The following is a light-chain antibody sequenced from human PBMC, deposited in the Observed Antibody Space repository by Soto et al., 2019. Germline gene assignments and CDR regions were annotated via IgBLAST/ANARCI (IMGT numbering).Light chain of an antibody. CDR2: GAD. J-gene: IGKJ5*01. V-gene: IGKV1-39*01. CDR1: QNVNRF. Sequence: DSDMTETRSALAASVGVSVTLSCRASQNVNRFLNWYQQKPGKAPKLLIYGADRLQSGVPSRFSGSGSGTDFTLTISSLEPEDFAVYYCQQRSDWPPITFGQGTRLEI. CDR3: QQRSDWPPIT.